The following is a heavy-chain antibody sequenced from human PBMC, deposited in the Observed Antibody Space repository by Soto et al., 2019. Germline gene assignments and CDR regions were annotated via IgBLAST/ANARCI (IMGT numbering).Heavy chain of an antibody. D-gene: IGHD1-26*01. CDR1: GYTLTELS. CDR3: ATVSLVGAIYPPIHFDY. Sequence: ASVKVSCKVSGYTLTELSMHWVRQAPGKGLEWMGGFDPEDGETIYAQKFQGRVTMTEDTSTDTAYMELSSLRSEDTAVYYCATVSLVGAIYPPIHFDYWGQGTLVTVSS. V-gene: IGHV1-24*01. CDR2: FDPEDGET. J-gene: IGHJ4*02.